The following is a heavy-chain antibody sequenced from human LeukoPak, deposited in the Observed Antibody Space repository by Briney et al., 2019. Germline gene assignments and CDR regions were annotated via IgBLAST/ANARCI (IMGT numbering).Heavy chain of an antibody. D-gene: IGHD2-2*01. CDR1: GFTFSSYA. J-gene: IGHJ4*02. CDR2: ISGSDST. CDR3: AKDESYAYYFDY. V-gene: IGHV3-23*01. Sequence: GGSLRLSCAASGFTFSSYAMSWVRQAPGKGLEWVSAISGSDSTYYADSVKGRFTISRDNSKNTLYLQMNSLRAEDTAVYYCAKDESYAYYFDYWGQGTLVTVSS.